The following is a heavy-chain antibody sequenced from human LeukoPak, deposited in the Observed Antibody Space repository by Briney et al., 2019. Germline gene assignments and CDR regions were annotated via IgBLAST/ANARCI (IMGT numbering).Heavy chain of an antibody. D-gene: IGHD2-15*01. CDR2: ITSSSGPI. CDR3: ARDRTYCSGGSCYSGMDV. CDR1: GFIFSSYS. Sequence: QTGGSLRLSCAASGFIFSSYSMNWVRQAPGKGLEWVSYITSSSGPIYYADSVKGRFTISRDNSKNTLYLQMNSLRAEDTAVYYCARDRTYCSGGSCYSGMDVWGQGTTVTVSS. J-gene: IGHJ6*02. V-gene: IGHV3-48*01.